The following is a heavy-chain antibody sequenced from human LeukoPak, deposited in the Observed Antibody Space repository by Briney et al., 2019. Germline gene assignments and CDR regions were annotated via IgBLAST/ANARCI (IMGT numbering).Heavy chain of an antibody. J-gene: IGHJ6*03. CDR3: AGYGRRSYYYYYYMDV. Sequence: SETLSLTCTVSGGSISSYYWSWIRQPPGKGLEWIGSIYYSGNTYYNASLKSRVTISVDTSKNQFSLKLISVTAADTAVYYCAGYGRRSYYYYYYMDVWGKGTTVTVSS. V-gene: IGHV4-59*01. CDR1: GGSISSYY. CDR2: IYYSGNT. D-gene: IGHD5-18*01.